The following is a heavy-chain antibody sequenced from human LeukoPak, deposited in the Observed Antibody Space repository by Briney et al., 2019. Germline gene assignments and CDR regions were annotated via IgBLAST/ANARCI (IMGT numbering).Heavy chain of an antibody. CDR3: ARERDIVVVVAATLDY. D-gene: IGHD2-15*01. CDR2: ISSSGSTI. Sequence: GGSLRLSCAASGFTFSDYYMSWIRQAPGKGLEWVSYISSSGSTIYYADSVKGRFTISRDNSKNTLYLQMNSLRAEDTAVYYCARERDIVVVVAATLDYWGQGTLVTVSS. CDR1: GFTFSDYY. V-gene: IGHV3-11*04. J-gene: IGHJ4*02.